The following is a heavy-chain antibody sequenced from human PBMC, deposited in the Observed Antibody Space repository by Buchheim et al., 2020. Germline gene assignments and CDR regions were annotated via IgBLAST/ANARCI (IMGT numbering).Heavy chain of an antibody. V-gene: IGHV3-23*01. D-gene: IGHD6-13*01. CDR2: ITGNGVGK. J-gene: IGHJ5*02. CDR3: VMTSSSWYGWFDP. Sequence: EVHLLTSGGGLVQPGGSLRLSCTASTFTFGNYAMNWVRQAPGKGLEWVSTITGNGVGKYYADSVKGRVSISRDNYENTMDLQMNSLRAEDTAVYYCVMTSSSWYGWFDPWGQGTL. CDR1: TFTFGNYA.